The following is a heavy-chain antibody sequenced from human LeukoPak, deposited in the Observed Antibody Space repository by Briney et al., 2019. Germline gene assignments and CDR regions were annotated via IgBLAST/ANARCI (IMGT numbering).Heavy chain of an antibody. CDR2: ISYDGSNK. D-gene: IGHD3-22*01. CDR3: AKGGLNYYYDSSGYYNDY. Sequence: GGSLRLSCAASGFTFSSYGMHWVRQAPGKGLEWVAVISYDGSNKYYADSVKGRFTISRDNSKNTLYLQMNSLRAEDTAVYYCAKGGLNYYYDSSGYYNDYWGQGTLVTVSS. CDR1: GFTFSSYG. J-gene: IGHJ4*02. V-gene: IGHV3-30*18.